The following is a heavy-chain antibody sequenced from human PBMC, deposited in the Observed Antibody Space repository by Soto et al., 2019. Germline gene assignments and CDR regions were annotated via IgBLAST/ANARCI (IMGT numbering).Heavy chain of an antibody. J-gene: IGHJ3*02. CDR1: GGTFSSYA. D-gene: IGHD6-19*01. CDR3: ARGFVGSSGQPNDAFDI. CDR2: IIPIFGTA. V-gene: IGHV1-69*06. Sequence: QVQLVQSGAEVKKPGSSVKVSCKASGGTFSSYAISWVRQAPGQGLEWMGGIIPIFGTANYAQKFQGRVTITADKSPSTAYMELSSLRSEDTAVYYCARGFVGSSGQPNDAFDIWGQGTMVTVSS.